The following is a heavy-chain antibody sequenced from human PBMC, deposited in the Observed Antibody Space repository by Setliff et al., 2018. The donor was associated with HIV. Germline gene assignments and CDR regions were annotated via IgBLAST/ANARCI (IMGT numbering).Heavy chain of an antibody. CDR1: GNTFSSHY. D-gene: IGHD5-18*01. J-gene: IGHJ4*02. Sequence: ASVKVSCKASGNTFSSHYMHWVRQAPGKGLEWMGLINPSGDITNYEHRLQGRVTMTTDTSTSTAYMELRGLISDDTAVYYCARASQIFTAYSYAYPHFDHWGQGTLVTVSS. CDR2: INPSGDIT. CDR3: ARASQIFTAYSYAYPHFDH. V-gene: IGHV1-46*01.